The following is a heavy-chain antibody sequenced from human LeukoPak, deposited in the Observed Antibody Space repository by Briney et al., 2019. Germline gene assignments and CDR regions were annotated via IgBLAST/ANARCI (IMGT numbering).Heavy chain of an antibody. CDR1: GGTFSSYA. V-gene: IGHV1-69*04. CDR2: IIPIFGIA. Sequence: SVKVSCKASGGTFSSYAISWVRQAPGQGLEWMGRIIPIFGIASYAQKFQGRVTITADKSTSTAYMELSSLRSEDTAVYYCARDQGPEYSSSWYDYWGQGTLVTVSS. J-gene: IGHJ4*02. CDR3: ARDQGPEYSSSWYDY. D-gene: IGHD6-13*01.